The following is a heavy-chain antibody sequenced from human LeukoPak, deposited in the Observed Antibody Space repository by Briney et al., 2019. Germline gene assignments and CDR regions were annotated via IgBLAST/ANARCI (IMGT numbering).Heavy chain of an antibody. Sequence: GGSLRLSCAASGFTFSSYSMNWVRQAPGKGLEWVSYISSSSSTIYYADSVKGRFTISRDNAKNSLYLQMNSLRAEDTAVYYSARGTGRYSFNLLGLDPWGPGPLVTVS. V-gene: IGHV3-48*01. CDR3: ARGTGRYSFNLLGLDP. CDR1: GFTFSSYS. J-gene: IGHJ5*02. CDR2: ISSSSSTI. D-gene: IGHD1-26*01.